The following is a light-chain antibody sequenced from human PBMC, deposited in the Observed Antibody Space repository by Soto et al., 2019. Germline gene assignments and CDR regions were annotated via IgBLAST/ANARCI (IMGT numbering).Light chain of an antibody. CDR2: GAS. V-gene: IGKV3-20*01. Sequence: EIVLTQSPGTLSLSPGERATLSCRASQSVSSSYLAWYQQKPGQPPRLLIYGASSRATGIPDRFSGSGSGTDFTLTISRLEPEDFAVFYCQHYDSLPFTFGQGTRLETK. CDR1: QSVSSSY. J-gene: IGKJ5*01. CDR3: QHYDSLPFT.